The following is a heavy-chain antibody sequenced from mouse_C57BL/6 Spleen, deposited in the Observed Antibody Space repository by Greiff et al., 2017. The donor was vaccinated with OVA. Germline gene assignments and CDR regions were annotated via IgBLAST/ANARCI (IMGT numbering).Heavy chain of an antibody. CDR3: ARITGTRYFDV. D-gene: IGHD4-1*01. CDR1: GYTFTSYD. CDR2: IYPRDGST. V-gene: IGHV1-85*01. J-gene: IGHJ1*03. Sequence: VKLMESGPELVKPGASVKLSCKASGYTFTSYDINWVKQRPGQGLEWIGWIYPRDGSTKYNEKFKGKATLTVDTSSSTACMELHSLTSEDSAVYFCARITGTRYFDVWGTGTTVTVSS.